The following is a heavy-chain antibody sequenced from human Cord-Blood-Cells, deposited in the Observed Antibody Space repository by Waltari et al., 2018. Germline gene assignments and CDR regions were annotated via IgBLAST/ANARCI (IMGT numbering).Heavy chain of an antibody. D-gene: IGHD4-4*01. CDR1: GFTFSSYW. J-gene: IGHJ3*02. CDR3: ARGGDYSNAFDI. Sequence: EVQLVESGGGLVQPGGSLRLSCAASGFTFSSYWMHWVRQAPGKGLVWVSRIKSDGSSTSYADAVKGRFTISRDNAKNTLYLQRNSLRAEDTAVYYCARGGDYSNAFDIWGQGTMVTVSS. CDR2: IKSDGSST. V-gene: IGHV3-74*01.